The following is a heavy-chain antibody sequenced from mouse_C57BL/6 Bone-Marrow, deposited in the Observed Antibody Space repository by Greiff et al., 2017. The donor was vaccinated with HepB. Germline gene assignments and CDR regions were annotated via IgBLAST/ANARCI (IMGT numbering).Heavy chain of an antibody. CDR2: IYPGNGDT. Sequence: SGAELVRPGASVKMSCKASGYTFTSYNMHWVKQTPRQGLEWIGAIYPGNGDTSYNQKFKGKDTLTVDKSSSTAYMQLSSLTSEDSAVYFCARKVYDGYYYFDYWGQGTTLTVSS. CDR3: ARKVYDGYYYFDY. CDR1: GYTFTSYN. D-gene: IGHD2-3*01. V-gene: IGHV1-12*01. J-gene: IGHJ2*01.